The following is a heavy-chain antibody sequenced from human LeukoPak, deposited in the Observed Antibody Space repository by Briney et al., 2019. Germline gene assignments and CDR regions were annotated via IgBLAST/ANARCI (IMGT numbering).Heavy chain of an antibody. V-gene: IGHV1-24*01. Sequence: ASVKVSCKVSGYTLTELSMHWVRQAPGKGLEWMGGFDPEDGETIYAQKFQGRVTMTEDTSTDTAYMELSSLRSEDTAVYYCATSYSSSWYDYFDYWGQGTLVTVSS. CDR1: GYTLTELS. J-gene: IGHJ4*02. CDR2: FDPEDGET. D-gene: IGHD6-13*01. CDR3: ATSYSSSWYDYFDY.